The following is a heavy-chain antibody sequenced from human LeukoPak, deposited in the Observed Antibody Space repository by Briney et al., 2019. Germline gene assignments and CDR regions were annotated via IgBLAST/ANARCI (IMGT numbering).Heavy chain of an antibody. V-gene: IGHV4-31*03. CDR2: FYYSGSN. J-gene: IGHJ5*01. CDR3: AREAGRGGYNLYWFDS. Sequence: PSQTLSLTCTVSGGSISRGVYYWSWIRQHPGKGLEWIGHFYYSGSNYYNAFLKSRFTISVDTSKNQFSLKLRSVTAADTGVYYCAREAGRGGYNLYWFDSWGQGTLVTVSS. CDR1: GGSISRGVYY. D-gene: IGHD5-24*01.